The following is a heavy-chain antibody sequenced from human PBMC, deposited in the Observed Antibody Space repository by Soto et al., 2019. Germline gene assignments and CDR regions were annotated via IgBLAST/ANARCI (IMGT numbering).Heavy chain of an antibody. Sequence: SETLSLTCTVSGGSISSSSYYWGWIRQPPGKGLEWIGSIYYSGSTYYNPSLKSRVTISVDTSKNQFSLKLSSVTAADTAVYYCARGSVDTVDSSGFYEYWGQGTPVT. D-gene: IGHD3-22*01. J-gene: IGHJ4*02. CDR2: IYYSGST. V-gene: IGHV4-39*01. CDR1: GGSISSSSYY. CDR3: ARGSVDTVDSSGFYEY.